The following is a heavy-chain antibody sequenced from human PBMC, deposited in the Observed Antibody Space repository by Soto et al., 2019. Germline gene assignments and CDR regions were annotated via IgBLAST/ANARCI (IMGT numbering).Heavy chain of an antibody. Sequence: GGSLRLSCEASGFSFSDDWMHWVRQAPGKGLVWVSSASSVGSTTDYADSVKGRFTISRDNAKNTLYLQMNSLGAEDTAVYYCVRGKYSGGYFFDYWGQGTLVTVSS. J-gene: IGHJ4*02. D-gene: IGHD1-26*01. V-gene: IGHV3-74*01. CDR3: VRGKYSGGYFFDY. CDR2: ASSVGSTT. CDR1: GFSFSDDW.